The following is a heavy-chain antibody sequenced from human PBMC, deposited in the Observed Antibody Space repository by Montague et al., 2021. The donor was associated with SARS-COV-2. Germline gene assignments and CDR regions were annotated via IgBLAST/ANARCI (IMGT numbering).Heavy chain of an antibody. J-gene: IGHJ6*02. Sequence: SLRLSCAASGFTFNSHSMNWVRQAPGKGLEWVSFISSGSDTKYYIDSVKGRFTISRDNAKNSLFLQMNSLRAEDTAVYYCVRGELQEVTGWSYGMDVWGQGATVTVSS. CDR3: VRGELQEVTGWSYGMDV. D-gene: IGHD1-7*01. CDR1: GFTFNSHS. CDR2: ISSGSDTK. V-gene: IGHV3-48*04.